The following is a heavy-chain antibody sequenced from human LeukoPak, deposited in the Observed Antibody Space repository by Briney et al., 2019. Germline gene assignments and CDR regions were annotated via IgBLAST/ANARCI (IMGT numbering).Heavy chain of an antibody. CDR1: GLTFSSYG. Sequence: GGSLRLSCAASGLTFSSYGMSWVRQAPGKGLEWVSAISGSGGSTYYADSVKGRFTISRDNSRNTLYLQMNSLRAEDTAVYYCARGHEQQLVPPYYYYGMDVWGQGTTVTVSS. D-gene: IGHD6-13*01. J-gene: IGHJ6*02. CDR3: ARGHEQQLVPPYYYYGMDV. V-gene: IGHV3-23*01. CDR2: ISGSGGST.